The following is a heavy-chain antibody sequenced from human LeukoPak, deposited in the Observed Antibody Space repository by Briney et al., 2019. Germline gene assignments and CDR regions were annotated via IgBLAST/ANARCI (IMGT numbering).Heavy chain of an antibody. V-gene: IGHV3-53*01. CDR3: ARDLGDSSGYYYKGSYYGMDV. Sequence: GGSLRLSCAASGFPVSSNYMSWVRQAPGKGLGWGSVIYSGGSTYYADSVKGRFTISRDNSKNTLYLQMNSLRAEDTAVYYCARDLGDSSGYYYKGSYYGMDVWGQGTTVTVSS. J-gene: IGHJ6*02. CDR2: IYSGGST. CDR1: GFPVSSNY. D-gene: IGHD3-22*01.